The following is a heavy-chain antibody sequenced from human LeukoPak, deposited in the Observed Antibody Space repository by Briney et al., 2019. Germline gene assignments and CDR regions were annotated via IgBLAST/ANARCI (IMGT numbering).Heavy chain of an antibody. Sequence: GESLKISCKGSGYSFTNYWIGWVRQMPGKGLEWMGIIYPGDSDTRYSPSFQGQVTISADKSISTAYLQWRSLKASDTAMYYCASGACCAGDCYSGAFDIWGQGTMVTVSS. J-gene: IGHJ3*02. CDR2: IYPGDSDT. CDR1: GYSFTNYW. V-gene: IGHV5-51*01. D-gene: IGHD2-21*02. CDR3: ASGACCAGDCYSGAFDI.